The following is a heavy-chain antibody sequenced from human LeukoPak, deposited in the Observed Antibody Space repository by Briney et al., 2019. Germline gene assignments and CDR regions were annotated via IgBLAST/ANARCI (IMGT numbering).Heavy chain of an antibody. Sequence: GGSLRLSCAASGFTFSTYAMSWVRQAPGKGLEWVSGLSGSGSSAYYADSVKGRFTISRDNSKNTLYLQMNSLRPEDTAVYYCAKGLTNLGDDWGQGTLVTVSS. CDR3: AKGLTNLGDD. D-gene: IGHD3-9*01. CDR1: GFTFSTYA. CDR2: LSGSGSSA. V-gene: IGHV3-23*01. J-gene: IGHJ4*02.